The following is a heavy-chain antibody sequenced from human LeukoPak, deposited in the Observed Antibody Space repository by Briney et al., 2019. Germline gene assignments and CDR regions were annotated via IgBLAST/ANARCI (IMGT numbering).Heavy chain of an antibody. CDR2: IVPIVEIT. Sequence: SVKVSCKASGDTLNNDDITWVRQAPGRGPEWMGRIVPIVEITNYAESFQGRVTITADKSTNTFYMQLASLMSSDTAIYFCARGNYGDPNWFDPWGQGTLVTVSS. V-gene: IGHV1-69*04. J-gene: IGHJ5*02. D-gene: IGHD4-17*01. CDR3: ARGNYGDPNWFDP. CDR1: GDTLNNDD.